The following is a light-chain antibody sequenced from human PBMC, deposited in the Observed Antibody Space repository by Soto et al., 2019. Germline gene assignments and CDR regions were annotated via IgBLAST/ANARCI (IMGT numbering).Light chain of an antibody. CDR1: SSDVGGYNY. CDR3: SSYTSISTVV. Sequence: QSALTQPASVSGSPGQSITISCTGTSSDVGGYNYVSWFQQYPGKAPKPTIYDVNNRPSGVSSRFSGSKSGNTASLTISGLQAEDEADYYCSSYTSISTVVFGGGTKLTVL. J-gene: IGLJ2*01. V-gene: IGLV2-14*01. CDR2: DVN.